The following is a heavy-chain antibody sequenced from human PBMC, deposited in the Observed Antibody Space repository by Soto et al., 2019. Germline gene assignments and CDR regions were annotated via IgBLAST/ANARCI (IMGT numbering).Heavy chain of an antibody. CDR3: ARDQMVTFFGEGGPGRYWSDP. D-gene: IGHD5-18*01. J-gene: IGHJ5*02. V-gene: IGHV1-2*02. CDR2: INPNSGGT. Sequence: ASVKVSCKASGYTFTGYYMHWVRQAPGQGLEWMGWINPNSGGTNYAQKFQGRVTMTRDTSISTAYMELSRLRSDGTAVYYCARDQMVTFFGEGGPGRYWSDPWGQGTLVTVSS. CDR1: GYTFTGYY.